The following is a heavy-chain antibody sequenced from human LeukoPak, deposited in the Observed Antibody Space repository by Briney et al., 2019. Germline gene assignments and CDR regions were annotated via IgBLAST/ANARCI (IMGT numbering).Heavy chain of an antibody. CDR1: GGSISSYY. CDR2: IYYSGCT. CDR3: AREVIAAAGTFFDY. J-gene: IGHJ4*02. V-gene: IGHV4-59*01. D-gene: IGHD6-13*01. Sequence: PSETLSLTCTVSGGSISSYYWSWIRQPPGKGLEWIGYIYYSGCTNYNPSLKSRVTISVDTSKNQFSLKLSSVTAADTAVYYCAREVIAAAGTFFDYWGQGTLVTVSS.